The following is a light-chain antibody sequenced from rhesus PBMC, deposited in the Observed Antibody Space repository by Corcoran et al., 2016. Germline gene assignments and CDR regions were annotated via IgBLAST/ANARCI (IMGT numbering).Light chain of an antibody. Sequence: QVILTQSPATLSLSPGERATLTCRASQSVSSALAWYQQKPGQTPRLLIYGASSRATGIPDRFSGSGSVTEVTLTISSLEPEDFAVYYCQKYTSSPYSFGQGTKVEIK. V-gene: IGKV3-53*02. CDR3: QKYTSSPYS. CDR1: QSVSSA. J-gene: IGKJ2*01. CDR2: GAS.